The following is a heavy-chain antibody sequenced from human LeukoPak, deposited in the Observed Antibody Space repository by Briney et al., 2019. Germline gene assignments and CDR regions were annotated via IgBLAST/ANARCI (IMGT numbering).Heavy chain of an antibody. CDR1: GYTFTSYG. D-gene: IGHD6-6*01. Sequence: VASVKVSCKASGYTFTSYGISWVRQAPGQGLEWMGWISAYNGNTSYAQKLQGRVTMTTDTSTSTAYMELRSLRSDDTAVYYCARGAVEEYSSSSGTNFDYWGQGTLVTVSS. CDR2: ISAYNGNT. V-gene: IGHV1-18*01. CDR3: ARGAVEEYSSSSGTNFDY. J-gene: IGHJ4*02.